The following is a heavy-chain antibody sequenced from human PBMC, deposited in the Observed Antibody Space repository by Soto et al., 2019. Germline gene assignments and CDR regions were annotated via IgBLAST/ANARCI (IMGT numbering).Heavy chain of an antibody. J-gene: IGHJ6*02. CDR3: TRDGDGRMTTNPYYYYGMDV. V-gene: IGHV4-59*01. CDR2: VYYSGGA. Sequence: PSETLSLTCTVSGRSISGYYWSWIRQPPGKGLEWIGSVYYSGGAKYNPSVKRRVPISVDTSKNQFSVNLSSVTAATTAVYYCTRDGDGRMTTNPYYYYGMDVWGPGITVTVSS. CDR1: GRSISGYY. D-gene: IGHD2-21*02.